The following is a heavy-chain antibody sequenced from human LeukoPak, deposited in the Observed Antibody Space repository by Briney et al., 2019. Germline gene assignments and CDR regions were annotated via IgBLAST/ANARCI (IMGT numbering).Heavy chain of an antibody. CDR3: ARGPSVVVVVAAYYFDY. Sequence: ASVKVSCKASGYTFTGYYMHWVRQAPGQGLEWMGWINPNSGGTNYAQKFQGRVTITRNTSISTAYMELSSLRSEDTAVYYCARGPSVVVVVAAYYFDYWGQGTLVTVSS. CDR2: INPNSGGT. D-gene: IGHD2-15*01. V-gene: IGHV1-2*02. J-gene: IGHJ4*02. CDR1: GYTFTGYY.